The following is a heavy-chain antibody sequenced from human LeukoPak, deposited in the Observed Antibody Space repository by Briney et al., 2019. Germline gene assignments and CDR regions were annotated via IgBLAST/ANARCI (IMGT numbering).Heavy chain of an antibody. D-gene: IGHD4-4*01. CDR2: INPSGSST. V-gene: IGHV1-46*01. J-gene: IGHJ4*02. CDR1: GYTFTSYY. CDR3: ARDDYSNYGIDY. Sequence: ASVKVSCKASGYTFTSYYMHWVRQAPGQGPEWMGIINPSGSSTSYAQKFQGRVTMTRDTSTSTVYMELSSLRSEDTAVYYCARDDYSNYGIDYCGQGTLVTVSS.